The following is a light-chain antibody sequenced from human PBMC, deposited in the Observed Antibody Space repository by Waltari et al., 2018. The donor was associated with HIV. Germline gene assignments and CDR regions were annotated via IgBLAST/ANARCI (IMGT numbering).Light chain of an antibody. Sequence: QSVLTQPPSASGTPGQRVNISCYGSSSNIGNTDVYWYQQLPGTAPKLLIYRHYHRPSGVPSLFFGSQSCTSSSLAISGLRSEDEGDFYCASWDDSLRNWVFGGGTKLTVL. CDR3: ASWDDSLRNWV. CDR2: RHY. V-gene: IGLV1-47*01. CDR1: SSNIGNTD. J-gene: IGLJ3*02.